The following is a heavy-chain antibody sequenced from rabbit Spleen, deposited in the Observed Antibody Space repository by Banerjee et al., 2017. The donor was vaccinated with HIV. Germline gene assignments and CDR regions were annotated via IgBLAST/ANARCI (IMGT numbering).Heavy chain of an antibody. CDR3: ARDLPDAIGWNFNL. V-gene: IGHV1S45*01. D-gene: IGHD1-1*01. Sequence: QEQLEESGGGLVKPEGSLTLTCKASGFSFSDRDVMCWVRQAPGKGLEWIACINTATGKPVYATWAKGRFTISTTSSTTVTLQMTSLTVADTATYFCARDLPDAIGWNFNLWGQGTLVTVS. CDR1: GFSFSDRDV. J-gene: IGHJ4*01. CDR2: INTATGKP.